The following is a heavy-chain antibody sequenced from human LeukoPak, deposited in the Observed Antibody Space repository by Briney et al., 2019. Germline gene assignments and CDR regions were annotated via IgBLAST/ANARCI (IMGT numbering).Heavy chain of an antibody. V-gene: IGHV1-2*02. D-gene: IGHD2-8*01. CDR1: GYTFTDYY. Sequence: ASVKVSCKASGYTFTDYYMHWVRQAPGQGLEWMGWINPNSGGTNYAQKFQGRVTMTWDTSISTAYMELSRLRSDDTAVYYCARGAGIHLLIYFYFYMDVWGKGSTVTVSS. CDR3: ARGAGIHLLIYFYFYMDV. CDR2: INPNSGGT. J-gene: IGHJ6*03.